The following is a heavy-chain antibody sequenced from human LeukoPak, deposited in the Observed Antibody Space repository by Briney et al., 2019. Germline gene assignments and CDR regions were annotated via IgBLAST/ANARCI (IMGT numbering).Heavy chain of an antibody. J-gene: IGHJ3*02. V-gene: IGHV3-7*01. CDR3: ARGGRARNDAFDI. CDR2: IKQDGSEK. Sequence: PGGSLRLSCAASGFTFSNYWMNWVRQAPGKGLEWVANIKQDGSEKYYVDSVKGRFTISRDNAKNSLYLQMNSLRAEDTAVYYCARGGRARNDAFDIWGQGTMVTVSS. CDR1: GFTFSNYW.